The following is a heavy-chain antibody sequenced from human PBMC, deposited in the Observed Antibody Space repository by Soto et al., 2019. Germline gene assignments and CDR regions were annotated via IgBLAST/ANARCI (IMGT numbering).Heavy chain of an antibody. D-gene: IGHD3-10*01. J-gene: IGHJ4*02. CDR3: AKGRGGSGSLTPRVDS. CDR1: GFTFNNYA. Sequence: EVQLLESGGGLVQPGGSLRLSCAASGFTFNNYAMTWVRQAPGKGLEWVSAISGGGDTTSYADSVKGRFTVSRDGSKDTLYLQMSSLRAEPTALYYCAKGRGGSGSLTPRVDSWGQGTLVTVST. V-gene: IGHV3-23*01. CDR2: ISGGGDTT.